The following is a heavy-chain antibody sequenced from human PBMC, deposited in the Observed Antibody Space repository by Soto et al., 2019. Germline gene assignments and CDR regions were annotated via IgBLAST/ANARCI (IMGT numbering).Heavy chain of an antibody. CDR3: ARGAYCGCECHSGAFDI. Sequence: QVQLVESGGGVVQPGGSLRLSCAASGFPFGAYTMHWVRQAPGKGLDWVAVISYDGSNKYCADAVEGRFTVSRDNTKNTLYLKMSSLGPDDTAVYYCARGAYCGCECHSGAFDICGQGTMVTVSS. V-gene: IGHV3-30-3*01. J-gene: IGHJ3*02. CDR1: GFPFGAYT. CDR2: ISYDGSNK. D-gene: IGHD2-21*01.